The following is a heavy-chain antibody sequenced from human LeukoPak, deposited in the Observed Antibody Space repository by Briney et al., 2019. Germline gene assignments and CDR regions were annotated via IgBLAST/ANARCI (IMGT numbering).Heavy chain of an antibody. CDR3: ARPHYDFWSGYT. CDR1: GYSFTSYW. V-gene: IGHV5-51*01. J-gene: IGHJ5*02. CDR2: IYPGDSDT. Sequence: GESLKISCKGSGYSFTSYWIGWVRQMPGKGLEWMGIIYPGDSDTKYSPSFQGRVTISADKSISTAYLQWSSLKASDAAMYYCARPHYDFWSGYTWGQGTLVTVSS. D-gene: IGHD3-3*01.